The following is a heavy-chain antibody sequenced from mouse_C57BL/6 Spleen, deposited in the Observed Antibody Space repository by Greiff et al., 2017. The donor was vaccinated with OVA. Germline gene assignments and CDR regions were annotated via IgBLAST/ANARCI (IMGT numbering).Heavy chain of an antibody. D-gene: IGHD2-4*01. Sequence: QVQLKESGPELVKPGASVKISCKASGYAFSSSWMNWVKQRPGKGLEWIGRIYPGDGDTNYNGKFKGKATLTADKSSSTAYMQLSSLTSEDSAVYFCAREAEYYDRGQGTLVTVSA. V-gene: IGHV1-82*01. CDR1: GYAFSSSW. J-gene: IGHJ3*01. CDR3: AREAEYYD. CDR2: IYPGDGDT.